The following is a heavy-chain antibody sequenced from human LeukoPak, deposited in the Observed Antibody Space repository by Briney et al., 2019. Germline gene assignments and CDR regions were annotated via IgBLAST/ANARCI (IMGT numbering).Heavy chain of an antibody. D-gene: IGHD2-21*02. J-gene: IGHJ3*02. V-gene: IGHV4-30-2*01. CDR2: IYHSGST. Sequence: SQTLSLTCAVSGGSISSGGYSWSWIRQPPGKGLEWIGYIYHSGSTYYNPPLKSRVTISVDKSKNQFSLKLSSVTAADTAVYYCARDCGGDCFAFDIWGQGTMVTVSS. CDR3: ARDCGGDCFAFDI. CDR1: GGSISSGGYS.